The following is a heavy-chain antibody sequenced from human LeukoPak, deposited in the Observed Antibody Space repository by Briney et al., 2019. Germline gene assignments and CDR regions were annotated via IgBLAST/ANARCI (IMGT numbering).Heavy chain of an antibody. J-gene: IGHJ4*02. CDR3: ARRGYSYGRARDY. Sequence: SETLSLTCTVSGGSISSSSYYWGWIRQPPGKGLEWIGSIYYSGSTYYNPSLKSRVTISVDTSKNQFSLKLSSVTAADTAVYYCARRGYSYGRARDYWGQGTLVTVSS. V-gene: IGHV4-39*01. CDR2: IYYSGST. D-gene: IGHD5-18*01. CDR1: GGSISSSSYY.